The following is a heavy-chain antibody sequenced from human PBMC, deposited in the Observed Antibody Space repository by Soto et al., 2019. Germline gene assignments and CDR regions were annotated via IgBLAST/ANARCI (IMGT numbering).Heavy chain of an antibody. Sequence: AETLSLTCSFYCGSISSNKWCMWVRNPPVKGLEWIGEIYHSGSTNYNPSLKSRVTISLDKSKNQFSLKLTSVTAADSAVYYCARDDNIVVVPTSLGAMDVWGQGTTVTVS. CDR3: ARDDNIVVVPTSLGAMDV. V-gene: IGHV4-4*02. D-gene: IGHD2-2*01. CDR2: IYHSGST. J-gene: IGHJ6*02. CDR1: CGSISSNKW.